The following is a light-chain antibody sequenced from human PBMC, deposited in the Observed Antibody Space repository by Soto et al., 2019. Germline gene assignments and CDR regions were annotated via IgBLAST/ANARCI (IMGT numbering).Light chain of an antibody. CDR1: SSDVGSYDY. Sequence: QSVLTQPASVSGSPGQSITISCTGASSDVGSYDYVSWYQQHPGKAPKLVIFDVKNRPSGVSNRFSGSKSGNTASLTISGLQAEDEADYYCSSYANTNTEVFGTGTKVPVL. CDR3: SSYANTNTEV. V-gene: IGLV2-14*03. CDR2: DVK. J-gene: IGLJ1*01.